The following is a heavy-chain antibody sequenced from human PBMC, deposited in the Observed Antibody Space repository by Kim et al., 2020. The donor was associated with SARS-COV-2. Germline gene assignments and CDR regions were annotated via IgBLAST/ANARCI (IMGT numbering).Heavy chain of an antibody. Sequence: SLQSRVTISVDTSKNQFSLKRRSVTAADTAVYYCARHELNDYGDYGRFDYWGQGTLVTVSS. V-gene: IGHV4-39*01. CDR3: ARHELNDYGDYGRFDY. J-gene: IGHJ4*02. D-gene: IGHD4-17*01.